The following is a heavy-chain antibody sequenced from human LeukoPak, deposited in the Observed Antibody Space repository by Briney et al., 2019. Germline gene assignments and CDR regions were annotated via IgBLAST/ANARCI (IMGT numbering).Heavy chain of an antibody. Sequence: GGSLRLSCSASGFTFSSYAMHWVRQAAGEGLEYVSAINSDGDSTYYADSVKGRFTISRDNSKNTLYLQMSSLRPEDSAVYYCVTTPYSSTWYVGDYWGQGTLVTVSS. V-gene: IGHV3-64D*06. D-gene: IGHD2/OR15-2a*01. J-gene: IGHJ4*02. CDR3: VTTPYSSTWYVGDY. CDR1: GFTFSSYA. CDR2: INSDGDST.